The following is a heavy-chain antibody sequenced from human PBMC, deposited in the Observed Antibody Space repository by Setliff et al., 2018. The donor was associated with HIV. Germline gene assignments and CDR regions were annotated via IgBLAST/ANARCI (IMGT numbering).Heavy chain of an antibody. V-gene: IGHV4-61*02. Sequence: SETLSLTCTVSGGSISSGTYYWSWVRQPAGKGLEWIGRIYTSGSTNYNPSLKSRVTISVDTSKNHFSLKLNSVTAADTAVYYCARDTNPLDPNFWSGYSRGWFDPWGQGTLVTVSS. CDR3: ARDTNPLDPNFWSGYSRGWFDP. CDR2: IYTSGST. D-gene: IGHD3-3*01. CDR1: GGSISSGTYY. J-gene: IGHJ5*02.